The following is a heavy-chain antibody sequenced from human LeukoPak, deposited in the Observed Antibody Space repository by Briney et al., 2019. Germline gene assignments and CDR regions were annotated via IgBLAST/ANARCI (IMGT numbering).Heavy chain of an antibody. J-gene: IGHJ3*02. CDR1: GGSISSYY. CDR3: ARATSSSWYYYNLGSRGAFDI. V-gene: IGHV4-59*12. D-gene: IGHD6-13*01. CDR2: IYYSGST. Sequence: PSETLSLTCTVSGGSISSYYWSWIRQPPGKGLEWIGYIYYSGSTNYNPSLKSRVTISVDTSKNQFSLKLSSVTAADTAVYYCARATSSSWYYYNLGSRGAFDIWGQGTMVTVSS.